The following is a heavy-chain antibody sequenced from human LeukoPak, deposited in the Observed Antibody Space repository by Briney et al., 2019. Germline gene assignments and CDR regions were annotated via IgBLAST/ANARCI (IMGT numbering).Heavy chain of an antibody. CDR2: ISYDGSNI. Sequence: GGSLRLSCAASGFSFSSYGMHWVRQAPGKGLEWVAVISYDGSNIHYADSVKGRFTISRDNSKNTLYLQMNSLRAEDTAVYYCAKKGLVGTTDLRAFDYWGQGTLVTVSS. V-gene: IGHV3-30*18. D-gene: IGHD1-26*01. J-gene: IGHJ4*02. CDR1: GFSFSSYG. CDR3: AKKGLVGTTDLRAFDY.